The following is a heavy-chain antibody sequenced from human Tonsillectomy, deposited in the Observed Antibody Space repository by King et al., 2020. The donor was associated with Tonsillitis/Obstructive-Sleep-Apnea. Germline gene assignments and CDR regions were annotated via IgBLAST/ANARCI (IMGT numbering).Heavy chain of an antibody. Sequence: VQLVESGGGLVQPGESLRLSCAASGFSFRSYWMNWVRQAPGKGLEWVANIKQDGSEKNYVDSVKGRFTISRDNAKTSQYLQMNSLRAEDTAVYYWARGESFYYDRGALLDWGQGILVTVSS. D-gene: IGHD3-22*01. CDR2: IKQDGSEK. V-gene: IGHV3-7*03. CDR3: ARGESFYYDRGALLD. J-gene: IGHJ4*02. CDR1: GFSFRSYW.